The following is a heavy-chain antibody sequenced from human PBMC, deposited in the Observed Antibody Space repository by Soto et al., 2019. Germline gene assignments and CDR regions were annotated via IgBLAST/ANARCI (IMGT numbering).Heavy chain of an antibody. J-gene: IGHJ4*02. CDR3: AGVVVPAASERGYSGYDPAY. CDR1: GWSCSGYY. CDR2: INHRGST. Sequence: QVQLQQGGAGLLKPSETLSLTCAVYGWSCSGYYWSWIRQPPGNGLEWIGEINHRGSTNYNPSLKLRVTTSVDTSKDQFSLKLSSVTAADTAVYYCAGVVVPAASERGYSGYDPAYWGQGTLVTVSS. V-gene: IGHV4-34*01. D-gene: IGHD5-12*01.